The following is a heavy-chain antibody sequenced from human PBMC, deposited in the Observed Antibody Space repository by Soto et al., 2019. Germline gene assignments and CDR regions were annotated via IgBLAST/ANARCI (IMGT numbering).Heavy chain of an antibody. D-gene: IGHD3-10*01. J-gene: IGHJ4*02. CDR3: TRDWDRSVSTCEFGGH. CDR2: IIPFLGVT. V-gene: IGHV1-69*08. Sequence: QVHLLQSGAEVKKPGSSVKVSCKASGGTFSPYTINWVRQAPGQGLEWMGRIIPFLGVTNHAQKFQDRVTITADKSTSTAYLEFRSLRSEETAVYYCTRDWDRSVSTCEFGGHWGQGTLVTVSS. CDR1: GGTFSPYT.